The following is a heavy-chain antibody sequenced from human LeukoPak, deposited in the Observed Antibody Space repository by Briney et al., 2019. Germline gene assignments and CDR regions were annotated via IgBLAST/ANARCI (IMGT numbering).Heavy chain of an antibody. Sequence: GGSLRLSCAASGFTVSSNYMGWVRQAPGKGLEWVSVIYSGGSTYYADSVKGRFTISRDNSKNTLYLQMNSLRAEDTAVYYCARDRKKVPAASWGQGTLVTVSS. J-gene: IGHJ4*02. CDR1: GFTVSSNY. CDR3: ARDRKKVPAAS. CDR2: IYSGGST. D-gene: IGHD2-2*01. V-gene: IGHV3-66*01.